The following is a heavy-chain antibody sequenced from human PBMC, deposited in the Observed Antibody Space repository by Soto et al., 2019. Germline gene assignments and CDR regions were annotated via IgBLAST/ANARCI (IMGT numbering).Heavy chain of an antibody. J-gene: IGHJ4*02. D-gene: IGHD1-7*01. V-gene: IGHV4-34*01. CDR2: INHSGST. CDR3: ARGVLDLADKALFGRYFDY. CDR1: GGSFSGYY. Sequence: SETLSLTCAVYGGSFSGYYWSWIRQPPGKGLEWIGEINHSGSTNYNPSLKSRVTISVDTSKNQFSLKLSSVTAADTAVYYCARGVLDLADKALFGRYFDYWGQGTLVTVSS.